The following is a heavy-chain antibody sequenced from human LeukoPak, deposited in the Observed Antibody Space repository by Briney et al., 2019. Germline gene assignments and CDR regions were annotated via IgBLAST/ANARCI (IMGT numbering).Heavy chain of an antibody. CDR3: ARRLRHDAFDI. CDR1: GFSLSTSGVG. V-gene: IGHV2-5*02. Sequence: SGPTLVNPTQTLTLTCTLSGFSLSTSGVGVGWIRLPPGKALEWLALIYWDDDKRYSPSLKSRLTITKDTSKNQVVLAMTNMDPVDTATYYCARRLRHDAFDIWGQGTMVTVSS. J-gene: IGHJ3*02. CDR2: IYWDDDK.